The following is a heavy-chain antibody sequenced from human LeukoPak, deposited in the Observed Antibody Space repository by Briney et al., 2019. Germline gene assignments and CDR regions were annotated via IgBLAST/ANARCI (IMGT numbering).Heavy chain of an antibody. Sequence: PGGSLRLSCTASGFTFSSFAMNWVRQVPGKGLEWVSVVTGDSGTIHYSDSVKGRFTISRGNSKNTLYLQMNSLRAEDTAVYYCARDQAPYGSGTGTYFDYWGQGTLVTVSS. D-gene: IGHD3-10*01. V-gene: IGHV3-23*01. CDR2: VTGDSGTI. CDR3: ARDQAPYGSGTGTYFDY. J-gene: IGHJ4*02. CDR1: GFTFSSFA.